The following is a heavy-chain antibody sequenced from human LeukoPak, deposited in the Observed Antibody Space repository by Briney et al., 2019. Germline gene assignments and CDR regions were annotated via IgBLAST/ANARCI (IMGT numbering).Heavy chain of an antibody. CDR2: ISYDGSNK. V-gene: IGHV3-30*04. J-gene: IGHJ6*03. Sequence: GRSLRLSCAASGFTFSSYAMHWVRQAPGKGLEWVAVISYDGSNKYYADSVKGRFTISRDNSKNMLYLQMNSLRAEDTAVYYFKFVVTAINYYYMDVWGKGTTVTISS. D-gene: IGHD2-21*02. CDR3: KFVVTAINYYYMDV. CDR1: GFTFSSYA.